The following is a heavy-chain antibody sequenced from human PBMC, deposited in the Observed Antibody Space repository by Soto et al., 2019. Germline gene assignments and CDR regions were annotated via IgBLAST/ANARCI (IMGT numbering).Heavy chain of an antibody. CDR2: IYYSGST. CDR3: ARVSDYGDYLGWFDP. Sequence: QVQLQESGPGLVKPSQTLSLTCTVSGGSISSGGYYWSWIRQHPGKGLEWMGYIYYSGSTYYNPSLKSRVTISVDTSKNQFSLKLSSVTAADTAVYYCARVSDYGDYLGWFDPWGQGTLVTVSS. V-gene: IGHV4-31*03. J-gene: IGHJ5*02. CDR1: GGSISSGGYY. D-gene: IGHD4-17*01.